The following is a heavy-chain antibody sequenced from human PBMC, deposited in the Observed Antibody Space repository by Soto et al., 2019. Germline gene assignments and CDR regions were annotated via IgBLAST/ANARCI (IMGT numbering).Heavy chain of an antibody. CDR1: GFTFGTYD. J-gene: IGHJ5*02. D-gene: IGHD6-19*01. Sequence: PGGSLRLSCAASGFTFGTYDMHWVRQAPGKGLEWVALIEYDGSDKYYADSVKGRFTISRDNSKNTLYLQMNSLGAEDTAVYYCARDSSVGWFDPWGQGTLVTVSS. V-gene: IGHV3-33*01. CDR2: IEYDGSDK. CDR3: ARDSSVGWFDP.